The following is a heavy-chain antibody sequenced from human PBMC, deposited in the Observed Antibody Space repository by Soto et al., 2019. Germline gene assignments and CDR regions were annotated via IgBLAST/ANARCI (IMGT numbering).Heavy chain of an antibody. J-gene: IGHJ4*02. D-gene: IGHD3-16*01. Sequence: GGSLRLSCAVSGFTFDDNAMHWVRQAPEKGLEWVSGINWKSDIGYADSVKGRFTISRDNAENSLYLQMSSLRAEDTALYYCAISQDRGGRTTFIYWGQGTQVTVSS. CDR1: GFTFDDNA. CDR3: AISQDRGGRTTFIY. V-gene: IGHV3-9*01. CDR2: INWKSDI.